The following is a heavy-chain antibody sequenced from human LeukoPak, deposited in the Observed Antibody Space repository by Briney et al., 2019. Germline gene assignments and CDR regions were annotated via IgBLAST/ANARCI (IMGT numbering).Heavy chain of an antibody. CDR3: ARVSWFPGTSYYYMDV. CDR2: IYTSGST. Sequence: SQTLSLTCTVSGGSISSGSYYWSWIRQPAGKGLEWIGRIYTSGSTNYNPSLKSRVTISVDTSKNQFSLKLSSATAADTAVYYCARVSWFPGTSYYYMDVWGKGPTVTVSS. V-gene: IGHV4-61*02. CDR1: GGSISSGSYY. J-gene: IGHJ6*03. D-gene: IGHD1-1*01.